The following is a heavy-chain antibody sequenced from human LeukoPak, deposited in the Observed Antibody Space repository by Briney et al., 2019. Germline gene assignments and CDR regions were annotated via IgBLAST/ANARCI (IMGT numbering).Heavy chain of an antibody. D-gene: IGHD4-17*01. CDR3: AVGVTVTLYYYYYYYMDV. Sequence: ASVKVSCKASGGTFSSYAISWVRQAPGQGLEWMGGIIPIFGTANYAQKFQGRVTITTDESTSTAYMELSSLRSEDTAVHYCAVGVTVTLYYYYYYYMDVWGKGTTVTVSS. CDR1: GGTFSSYA. J-gene: IGHJ6*03. V-gene: IGHV1-69*05. CDR2: IIPIFGTA.